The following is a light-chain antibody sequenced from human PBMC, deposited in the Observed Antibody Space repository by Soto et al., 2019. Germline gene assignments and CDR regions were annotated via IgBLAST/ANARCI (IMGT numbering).Light chain of an antibody. CDR1: PSVSSSD. CDR3: QQYGSSPRVYT. J-gene: IGKJ2*01. V-gene: IGKV3-20*01. Sequence: EIVLTQSPGTLSLSPGERATLSCRASPSVSSSDLAWYQQKPGQAPRLLIYGASGRATGIPDRFSGSGSGTDFTLTISRLEPEDFAVYYCQQYGSSPRVYTFGQGTKLEIK. CDR2: GAS.